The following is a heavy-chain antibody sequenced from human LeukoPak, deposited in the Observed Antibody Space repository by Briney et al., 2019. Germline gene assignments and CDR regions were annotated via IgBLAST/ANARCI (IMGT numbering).Heavy chain of an antibody. CDR3: ARLGIAVAGTLDY. Sequence: PSETLSLTCTVSGGSISSSSYYWGWIRQPPGEGLEWIGSIYYSGSTYYNPSLKSRVTISVDTSKNQFSLKLSSVTAADTAVYYCARLGIAVAGTLDYWGQGTLVTVSS. V-gene: IGHV4-39*07. CDR2: IYYSGST. D-gene: IGHD6-19*01. CDR1: GGSISSSSYY. J-gene: IGHJ4*02.